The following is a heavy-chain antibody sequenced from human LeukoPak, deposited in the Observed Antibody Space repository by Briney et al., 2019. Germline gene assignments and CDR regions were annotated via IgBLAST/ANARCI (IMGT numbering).Heavy chain of an antibody. J-gene: IGHJ3*02. D-gene: IGHD1-26*01. Sequence: SVKVSCKASGGTFSSYAISWVRQAPGQGLEWMGGIIPIFGTANYAQKFQGRVTITADESTSTAYMELSSLRFEDTAVYYCAGTVGATPFDIWGQGTMVTVSS. CDR1: GGTFSSYA. CDR3: AGTVGATPFDI. CDR2: IIPIFGTA. V-gene: IGHV1-69*13.